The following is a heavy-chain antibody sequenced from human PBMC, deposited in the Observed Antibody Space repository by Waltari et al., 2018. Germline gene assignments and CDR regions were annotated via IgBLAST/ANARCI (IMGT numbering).Heavy chain of an antibody. V-gene: IGHV3-15*02. CDR2: VKSESDAGTT. CDR1: GFPYSYAW. D-gene: IGHD1-1*01. J-gene: IGHJ4*02. Sequence: EVHLEESGGALVKPGGSPRPSCAASGFPYSYAWMSWVRQAPGKGLEWVGHVKSESDAGTTNYAAPVKGRFTISRDDSKNKLYLQMSSLKTEDTAVYYCTTGGWFNWDRYYFDYWGRGTLVTVSS. CDR3: TTGGWFNWDRYYFDY.